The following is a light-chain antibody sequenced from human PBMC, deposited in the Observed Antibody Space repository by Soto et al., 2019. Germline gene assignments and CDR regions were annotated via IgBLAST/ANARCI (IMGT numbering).Light chain of an antibody. Sequence: DIQMTQSPSSLSASVGARAIITCRARESISSYLNWYQQKPGKAPRLLIPAASNLQSGAPSSFSGSGSGTDFTLTISRLQPDDFATYYCQQSSSTPYTFGQGTKLEIK. CDR3: QQSSSTPYT. CDR1: ESISSY. CDR2: AAS. J-gene: IGKJ2*01. V-gene: IGKV1-39*01.